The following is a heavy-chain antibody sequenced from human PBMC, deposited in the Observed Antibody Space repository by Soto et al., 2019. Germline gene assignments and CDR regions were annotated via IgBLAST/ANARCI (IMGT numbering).Heavy chain of an antibody. V-gene: IGHV3-74*01. CDR1: GFTFSSYW. CDR3: XXXXXXXXXXXXXDY. J-gene: IGHJ4*02. CDR2: INSDGSST. Sequence: EVQLVESGGGLVQPGGSLRLSCAASGFTFSSYWMXXXXXXXXXXXXXVSRINSDGSSTSYADSVKGRFTISRDNAKXXXXXXXXXXXXXXXXXXXXXXXXXXXXXXXXXDYWGQGTLVTVSS.